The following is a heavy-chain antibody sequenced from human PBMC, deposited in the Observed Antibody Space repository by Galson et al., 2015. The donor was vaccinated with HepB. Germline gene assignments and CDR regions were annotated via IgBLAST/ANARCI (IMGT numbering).Heavy chain of an antibody. CDR3: ARAKSYYDSSGSFFDN. CDR2: IYSGGNT. CDR1: GFTVSSSY. J-gene: IGHJ4*02. Sequence: SLRLSCAASGFTVSSSYMSWVRQAPGKGLEWVSIIYSGGNTYYADSVKGRFTISRDNSKNTLYLQMNSLRADDTAAYYCARAKSYYDSSGSFFDNWGQGTLVTVSS. D-gene: IGHD3-22*01. V-gene: IGHV3-53*01.